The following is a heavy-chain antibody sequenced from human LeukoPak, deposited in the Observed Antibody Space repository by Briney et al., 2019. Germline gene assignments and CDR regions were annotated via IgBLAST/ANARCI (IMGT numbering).Heavy chain of an antibody. J-gene: IGHJ6*03. V-gene: IGHV3-21*01. D-gene: IGHD5-12*01. CDR3: AREHSGYDFPGRDYYYMDV. Sequence: PGGSLRLSCAASGFTFNTYNMNWVRQAPGEGLEWVSSISSSSSSYIYYADSVKGRFTISRDNAKNSLYLQMNSLRAEDTAVYYCAREHSGYDFPGRDYYYMDVWGKGTTVTVSS. CDR1: GFTFNTYN. CDR2: ISSSSSSYI.